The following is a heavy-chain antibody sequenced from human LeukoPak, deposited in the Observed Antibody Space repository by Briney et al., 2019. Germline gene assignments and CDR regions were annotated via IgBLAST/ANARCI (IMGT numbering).Heavy chain of an antibody. CDR3: AKENSSGWYPDAFDI. V-gene: IGHV3-23*01. CDR2: ISGSGGST. D-gene: IGHD6-19*01. Sequence: PGGSLRLSCAASGFTFSSYSMSWIRQAPGKGLEWVSAISGSGGSTYYADSVKGRFTISRDNSKNTLYLQMNSLRAEDTAVYYCAKENSSGWYPDAFDIWGQGTMVTVSS. CDR1: GFTFSSYS. J-gene: IGHJ3*02.